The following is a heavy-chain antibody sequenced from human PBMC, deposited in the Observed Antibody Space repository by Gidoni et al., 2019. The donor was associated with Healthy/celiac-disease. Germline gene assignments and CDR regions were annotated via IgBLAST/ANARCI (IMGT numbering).Heavy chain of an antibody. CDR2: IWYDGSNK. D-gene: IGHD2-15*01. CDR1: GFTFSSYG. J-gene: IGHJ6*02. CDR3: ARDLGYCSGGSCYSYGMDV. V-gene: IGHV3-33*01. Sequence: QVQLVESGGGVVQPGRSLRLSCAASGFTFSSYGMHWVRQAPGKGLEWVAVIWYDGSNKYYADSVKGRFTISRDKSKNTLYLQMNSLRAEDTAVYYCARDLGYCSGGSCYSYGMDVWGQGTTVTVSS.